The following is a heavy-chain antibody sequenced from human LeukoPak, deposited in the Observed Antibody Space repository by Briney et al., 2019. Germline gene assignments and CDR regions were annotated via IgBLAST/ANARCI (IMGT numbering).Heavy chain of an antibody. Sequence: GGSLRLSCAASGFTFSSYAMHWVRQAPGKGLEWVAVISYDGSNKYYADSVKGRFTTSRDNSKNTLYLQMNSLRAEDTAVYYCARDSSGSYLFDYWGQGTLVTVSS. CDR3: ARDSSGSYLFDY. CDR2: ISYDGSNK. J-gene: IGHJ4*02. D-gene: IGHD1-26*01. CDR1: GFTFSSYA. V-gene: IGHV3-30*04.